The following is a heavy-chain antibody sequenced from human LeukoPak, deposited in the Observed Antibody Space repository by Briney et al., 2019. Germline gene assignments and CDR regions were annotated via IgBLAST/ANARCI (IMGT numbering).Heavy chain of an antibody. CDR2: IRAGGGST. CDR1: GFTFSSYA. D-gene: IGHD6-19*01. CDR3: AKGLAVAGHFDY. V-gene: IGHV3-23*01. J-gene: IGHJ4*02. Sequence: GGSLRLSCTASGFTFSSYAMTWVRQAPGKGLEWVSGIRAGGGSTNFADSVRGRFTLSTDDSKNTLYLQMNSLRAEDTAVYYCAKGLAVAGHFDYWGQGTLVTVSS.